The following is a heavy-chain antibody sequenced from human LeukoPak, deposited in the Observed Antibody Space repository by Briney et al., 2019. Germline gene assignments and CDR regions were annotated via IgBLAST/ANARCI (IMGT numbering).Heavy chain of an antibody. D-gene: IGHD1-26*01. CDR1: GYTFTSYY. CDR2: INPSGGST. Sequence: ALVKVSCKASGYTFTSYYMHWVRQAPGQGLEWMGIINPSGGSTSYAQKFQSRVTMTRDTSTSTVYMELSGLRSEDTAVYYCARPLSGSYFDLSYWGQGTLVTVSS. J-gene: IGHJ4*02. V-gene: IGHV1-46*01. CDR3: ARPLSGSYFDLSY.